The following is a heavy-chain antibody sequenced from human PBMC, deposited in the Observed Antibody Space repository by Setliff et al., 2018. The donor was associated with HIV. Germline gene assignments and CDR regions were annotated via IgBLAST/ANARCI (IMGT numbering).Heavy chain of an antibody. D-gene: IGHD2-2*01. J-gene: IGHJ3*02. CDR1: GFTFSSYA. CDR2: ISGSGGST. CDR3: AKVNVVVPAALAAFDI. Sequence: GGSLRLSCAASGFTFSSYAMSWVRQAPGKGLEWVSAISGSGGSTYYADSVKGRFTISRDNSKNTLYLQMNSLRAEDTAVYYCAKVNVVVPAALAAFDIWGQGTMVTVSS. V-gene: IGHV3-23*01.